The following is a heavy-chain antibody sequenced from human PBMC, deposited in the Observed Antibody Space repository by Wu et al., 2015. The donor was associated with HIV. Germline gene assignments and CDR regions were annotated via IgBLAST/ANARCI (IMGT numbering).Heavy chain of an antibody. V-gene: IGHV1-69*13. CDR1: GYVFNNFG. CDR3: ARPWQLRNGWPFFDY. D-gene: IGHD4-23*01. CDR2: IIPAFGTT. J-gene: IGHJ4*02. Sequence: QIQMVQSEAEVKKPGASVKVSCKASGYVFNNFGINWVRQAPGQGLEWMGGIIPAFGTTDYAGKFQGRVTISADDSTSTAYMELKRLTSEDTAVYYCARPWQLRNGWPFFDYWGQGTLVTVSS.